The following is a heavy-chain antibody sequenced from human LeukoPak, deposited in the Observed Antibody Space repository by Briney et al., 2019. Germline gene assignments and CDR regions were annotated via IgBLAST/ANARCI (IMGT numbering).Heavy chain of an antibody. CDR2: IYSDGTT. V-gene: IGHV4-59*01. Sequence: PSETLSLTCSVSGASTTSYYWNWIRQAPGKGLEWIGYIYSDGTTSYSPSLRSRVTISIDTSRNQFSLKLSSVTAADAAVYYCARDTRSYDTSGYYYFDYWGQGALVTVSS. J-gene: IGHJ4*02. CDR1: GASTTSYY. CDR3: ARDTRSYDTSGYYYFDY. D-gene: IGHD3-22*01.